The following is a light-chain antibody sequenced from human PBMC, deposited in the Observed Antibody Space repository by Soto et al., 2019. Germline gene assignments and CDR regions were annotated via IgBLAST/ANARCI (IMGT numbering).Light chain of an antibody. Sequence: EIVMTQSPATLSVSPGERATLSCWASQSVINNLAWYQQKPGQAPRLLIYAASIRATDFPARFSGSGSGTEFTLTISGLQSDDFAVYFCQQYNNWPPWTFGHGTKVDIK. J-gene: IGKJ1*01. CDR1: QSVINN. CDR2: AAS. V-gene: IGKV3-15*01. CDR3: QQYNNWPPWT.